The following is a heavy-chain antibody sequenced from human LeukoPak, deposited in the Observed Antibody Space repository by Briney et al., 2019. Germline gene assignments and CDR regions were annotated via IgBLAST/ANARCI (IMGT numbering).Heavy chain of an antibody. D-gene: IGHD6-19*01. CDR3: AKVFDGYSSGWSHFDY. CDR1: GFTFSSYG. CDR2: IRYDGSNK. J-gene: IGHJ4*02. Sequence: GRSLRLSCAASGFTFSSYGMHWVRQAPGKGLEWVAFIRYDGSNKYYADSVKGRFTISRDNSKNTLYLQMNSLRAEDTAVYYCAKVFDGYSSGWSHFDYWGQGTLVTVSS. V-gene: IGHV3-30*02.